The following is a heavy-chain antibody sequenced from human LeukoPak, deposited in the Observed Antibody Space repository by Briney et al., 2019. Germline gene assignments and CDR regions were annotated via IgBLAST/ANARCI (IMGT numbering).Heavy chain of an antibody. V-gene: IGHV3-23*01. Sequence: PGGSLRLSCAVSGFTFSSYAMSWVRQAPGKGLEWVSAISGSGGSTYYADSVKGRFTISRDNSKNTLYLQMNSLRAEDTAVYYCAKDLEQLESYYYYYYMDVWGKGTTVTVSS. J-gene: IGHJ6*03. CDR3: AKDLEQLESYYYYYYMDV. CDR1: GFTFSSYA. D-gene: IGHD6-13*01. CDR2: ISGSGGST.